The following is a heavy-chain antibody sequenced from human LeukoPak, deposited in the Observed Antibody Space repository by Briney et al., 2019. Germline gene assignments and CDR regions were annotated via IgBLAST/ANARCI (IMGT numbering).Heavy chain of an antibody. V-gene: IGHV1-18*04. CDR2: ISAYNGNT. J-gene: IGHJ4*02. CDR3: ARGYSGSYASY. Sequence: ASVKVSCKASGYTFTGYYMHWVRQAPGQGLEWMGWISAYNGNTNYAQKLQGRVTLTTDTSTSTAYMELRSLRSDDTAVYYCARGYSGSYASYWGQGTLVTVSS. D-gene: IGHD1-26*01. CDR1: GYTFTGYY.